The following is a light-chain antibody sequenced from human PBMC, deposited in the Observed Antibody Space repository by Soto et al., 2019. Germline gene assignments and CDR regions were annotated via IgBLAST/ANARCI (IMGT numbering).Light chain of an antibody. CDR3: TSFTSSNTWV. J-gene: IGLJ3*02. V-gene: IGLV2-14*03. Sequence: QSVRTQSASVSGSPGQSITISCTGTSSDVGGYNYVSWFQQHPGKAPKLKIYEVSNRPSGVSNRFSGSKSGYTASLTISELQAEDEADYYCTSFTSSNTWVFGGGTK. CDR1: SSDVGGYNY. CDR2: EVS.